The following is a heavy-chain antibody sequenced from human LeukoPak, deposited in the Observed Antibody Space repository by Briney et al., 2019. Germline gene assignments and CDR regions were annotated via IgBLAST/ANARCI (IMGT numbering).Heavy chain of an antibody. CDR3: ARADRTYYYDSSGYYTHDAFDI. Sequence: SETLSLTCTVSGGSISSGSYYWSWIRQPPGKGLEWIGYIYYSGSTNYNPSLKSRVTISVDTSKSQFSLKLSSVTAADTAVYYCARADRTYYYDSSGYYTHDAFDIWGQGTMVTVSS. CDR1: GGSISSGSYY. D-gene: IGHD3-22*01. J-gene: IGHJ3*02. V-gene: IGHV4-61*01. CDR2: IYYSGST.